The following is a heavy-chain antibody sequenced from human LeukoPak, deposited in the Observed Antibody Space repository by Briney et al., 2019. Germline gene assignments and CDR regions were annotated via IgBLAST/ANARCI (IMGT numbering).Heavy chain of an antibody. CDR3: AKLPSGINYDYDSSDR. CDR2: ISASGGST. V-gene: IGHV3-23*01. CDR1: GFTFSRYA. Sequence: PGGSLRLSCAASGFTFSRYAMSWVRQAPGKGLEWVSGISASGGSTYYADSVKGQFTISRDSSKNTLYLQMNSLRAEDTAVYYCAKLPSGINYDYDSSDRWGQGTLVTVSS. J-gene: IGHJ5*02. D-gene: IGHD3-22*01.